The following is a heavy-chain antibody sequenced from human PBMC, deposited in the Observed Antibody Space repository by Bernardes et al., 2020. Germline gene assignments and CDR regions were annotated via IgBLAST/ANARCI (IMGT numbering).Heavy chain of an antibody. CDR1: GGSFSGSY. CDR3: ARAVDCSSSTSCYIDY. CDR2: INHSGST. Sequence: SETLSLTCAVYGGSFSGSYWSWIRQPPGPGLAWIGEINHSGSTNYNPSLKSRVTISVDTSKNQFSLKLSSVTAADTAVYYCARAVDCSSSTSCYIDYWGQGTLVTVSS. V-gene: IGHV4-34*01. D-gene: IGHD2-2*02. J-gene: IGHJ4*02.